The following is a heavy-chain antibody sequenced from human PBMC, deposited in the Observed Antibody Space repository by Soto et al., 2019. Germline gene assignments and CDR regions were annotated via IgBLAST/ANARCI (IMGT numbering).Heavy chain of an antibody. J-gene: IGHJ4*02. Sequence: ASVKVSCKASGGTFTNYAFSWVRQAPGQGLEWLGGIIPFIGTADYAQKFQGRGTMTADESTSTAHMELSSLRSDDTAVYYCARSGDLDRDFNYWCLGSLVTGSS. CDR1: GGTFTNYA. V-gene: IGHV1-69*13. D-gene: IGHD2-21*01. CDR3: ARSGDLDRDFNY. CDR2: IIPFIGTA.